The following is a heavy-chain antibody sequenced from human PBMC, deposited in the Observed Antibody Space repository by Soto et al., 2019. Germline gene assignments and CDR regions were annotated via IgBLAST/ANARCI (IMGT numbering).Heavy chain of an antibody. V-gene: IGHV1-8*01. CDR2: MNPNSGNT. J-gene: IGHJ6*03. CDR1: GYTFTSYD. CDR3: ARGRGKEARMAASRGYYMDV. Sequence: GASVKVSCKASGYTFTSYDINWVRQATEQGLEWMGWMNPNSGNTGYAQKFQGRVTMTRNTSISTAYMELSSLRSEDTAVYYCARGRGKEARMAASRGYYMDVWGKGTTVTVSS. D-gene: IGHD6-6*01.